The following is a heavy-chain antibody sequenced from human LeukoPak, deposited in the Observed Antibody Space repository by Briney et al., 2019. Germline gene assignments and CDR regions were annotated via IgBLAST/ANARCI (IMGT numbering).Heavy chain of an antibody. D-gene: IGHD1-26*01. V-gene: IGHV3-15*01. CDR1: GFTFSNAW. CDR2: IKSKTDGGTT. CDR3: AKDVVGAI. Sequence: PGGSLRLSCAASGFTFSNAWMSWVRQAPGKGLEWVGRIKSKTDGGTTDYAAPVKGRFTISRADSKNTLYLQMNSLRAEDTAVYYCAKDVVGAIWGQGTLVTVSS. J-gene: IGHJ4*02.